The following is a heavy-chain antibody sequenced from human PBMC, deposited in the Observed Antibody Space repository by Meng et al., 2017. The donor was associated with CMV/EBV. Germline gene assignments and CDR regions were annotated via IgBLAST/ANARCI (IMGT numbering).Heavy chain of an antibody. J-gene: IGHJ4*02. D-gene: IGHD3-16*01. V-gene: IGHV1-18*01. CDR3: SRGIIMIDVDY. CDR1: GYPFTNYV. Sequence: GAGGKSHGVYVRVPCHASGYPFTNYVIRWVRQAPGQGLEWMGWISAYNGDTTYAQKLQVRVTMTTDTSTRTAYMALKSLRSDDTAVFYCSRGIIMIDVDYWGQGTLVTVSS. CDR2: ISAYNGDT.